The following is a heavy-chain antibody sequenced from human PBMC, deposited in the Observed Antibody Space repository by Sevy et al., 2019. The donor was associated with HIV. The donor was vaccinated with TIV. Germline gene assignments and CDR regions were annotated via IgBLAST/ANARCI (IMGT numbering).Heavy chain of an antibody. Sequence: GGSLRLSCAASGFTFSGSAMHWVRQASGKGLEWVGGIRSKANSYATAYAASVKGRFTISRDDSKNTAYLQMNSLKTEDTAVYYCTRHGAQIATIEDYWGQGTLVTVSS. CDR2: IRSKANSYAT. V-gene: IGHV3-73*01. D-gene: IGHD2-21*01. CDR1: GFTFSGSA. J-gene: IGHJ4*02. CDR3: TRHGAQIATIEDY.